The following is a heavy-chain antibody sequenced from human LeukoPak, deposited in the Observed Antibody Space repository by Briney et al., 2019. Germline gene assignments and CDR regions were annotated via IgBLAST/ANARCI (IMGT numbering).Heavy chain of an antibody. V-gene: IGHV3-30-3*01. CDR2: ISYDGSNK. D-gene: IGHD3-3*01. CDR1: GFTFSSYA. CDR3: ARDRSGLRFLEWHHDAFDI. Sequence: GGSLMLSCAASGFTFSSYAIHWVRQAPGKGLEWVAVISYDGSNKYYADSVKGRFTISRDNSKNTLYLQMNSLRAEDTAVYYCARDRSGLRFLEWHHDAFDIWGQGTMVTVSS. J-gene: IGHJ3*02.